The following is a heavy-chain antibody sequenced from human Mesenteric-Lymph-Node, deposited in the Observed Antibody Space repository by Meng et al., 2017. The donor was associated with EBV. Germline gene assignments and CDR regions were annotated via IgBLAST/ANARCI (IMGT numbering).Heavy chain of an antibody. D-gene: IGHD1-14*01. CDR3: ARAPSRNFYFNH. J-gene: IGHJ4*02. CDR2: IYYSGST. CDR1: GGSISSSSYY. Sequence: QLQLQESGPGLVKPSETLSLTCTVSGGSISSSSYYWGGIRQPSGKGLEWIGSIYYSGSTYYNASLKSRVTISEDMSKNQFSLSLSSVTPADTAVYYCARAPSRNFYFNHWGQGTLVTVSS. V-gene: IGHV4-39*01.